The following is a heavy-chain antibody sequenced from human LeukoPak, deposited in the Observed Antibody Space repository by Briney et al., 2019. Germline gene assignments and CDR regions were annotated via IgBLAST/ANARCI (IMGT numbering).Heavy chain of an antibody. D-gene: IGHD5-18*01. Sequence: GGSLRLSCAASGFTVSSNYMSWVRQAPGKGLKWVSVIYSGGSTSYADSVKGRFTISRDNSKNTVFLQMNSLRAEDTALYYCARAPPDVDTTMAMDHWGRGTLVTVSS. CDR3: ARAPPDVDTTMAMDH. CDR1: GFTVSSNY. V-gene: IGHV3-53*01. CDR2: IYSGGST. J-gene: IGHJ4*02.